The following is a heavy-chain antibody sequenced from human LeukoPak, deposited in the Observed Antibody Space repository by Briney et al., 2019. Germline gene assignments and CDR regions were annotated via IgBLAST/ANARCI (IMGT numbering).Heavy chain of an antibody. Sequence: GGSPRLSCAASGFTFSSYAMSWVRQAPGKGLEWVSAISGSGGSTYYAGSVKGRFTISRDNSKNTLYLQMNSLRAEDTAVYYCAKDFRERPGIAVAGTAGDTRPNDYWGQGTLVTVSS. D-gene: IGHD6-19*01. J-gene: IGHJ4*02. CDR3: AKDFRERPGIAVAGTAGDTRPNDY. V-gene: IGHV3-23*01. CDR1: GFTFSSYA. CDR2: ISGSGGST.